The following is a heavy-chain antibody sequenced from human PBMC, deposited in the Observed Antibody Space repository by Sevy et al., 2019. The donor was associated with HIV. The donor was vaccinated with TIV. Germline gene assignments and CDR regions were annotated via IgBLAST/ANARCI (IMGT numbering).Heavy chain of an antibody. CDR3: ARDKLGSRVPYGMDV. J-gene: IGHJ6*02. CDR2: IKQDGSEK. CDR1: AFIFSSYW. V-gene: IGHV3-7*01. Sequence: GGSLRLSCGASAFIFSSYWMSWVRQAPGKGLEWVANIKQDGSEKYYVDSVKGRFFISRDNAKNSLYMQVNSLRAEDTAIYYCARDKLGSRVPYGMDVWGQGTTVTVSS. D-gene: IGHD3-10*01.